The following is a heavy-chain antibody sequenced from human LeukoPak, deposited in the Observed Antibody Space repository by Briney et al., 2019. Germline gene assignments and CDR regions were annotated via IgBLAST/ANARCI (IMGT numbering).Heavy chain of an antibody. D-gene: IGHD2-2*01. CDR2: MNPNSGNT. J-gene: IGHJ6*03. Sequence: ASVKVSCKASGYTFTSYDINWVRQATGQGLEWMGWMNPNSGNTGYAQKFQGRVTMTRNTSISTAYMELSSLRSEDTAVYYCARGSPIVVVPAALTATHNRRLYYYYYMDVWGKGTTVTVSS. CDR1: GYTFTSYD. CDR3: ARGSPIVVVPAALTATHNRRLYYYYYMDV. V-gene: IGHV1-8*01.